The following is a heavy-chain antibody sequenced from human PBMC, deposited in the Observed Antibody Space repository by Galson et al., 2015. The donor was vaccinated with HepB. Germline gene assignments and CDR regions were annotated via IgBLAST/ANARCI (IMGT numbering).Heavy chain of an antibody. CDR2: ISAYNGKT. D-gene: IGHD1-26*01. J-gene: IGHJ4*02. CDR3: ARIYRGFDY. V-gene: IGHV1-18*04. Sequence: SVKVSCKASGYTFTTYAFSWVRQAPGQGLEWMGWISAYNGKTNYAQKFQGRVTMTTATSTSTAYMELRSLRSDDTAVYYCARIYRGFDYWGQGTLVTVSS. CDR1: GYTFTTYA.